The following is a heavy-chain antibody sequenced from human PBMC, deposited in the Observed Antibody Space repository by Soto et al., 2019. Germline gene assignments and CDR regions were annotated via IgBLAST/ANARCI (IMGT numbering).Heavy chain of an antibody. CDR3: ARIAPYPHIVVVPAAISWFDP. CDR2: IYYSGST. D-gene: IGHD2-2*01. J-gene: IGHJ5*02. Sequence: SETLSLTCTVSGGSISSYYWSWIRQPPGKGLEWIGYIYYSGSTNYNPSLKSRVTISVDTSKNQFSLKLSSVTAADTAVYYCARIAPYPHIVVVPAAISWFDPWGQGTLVTVSS. V-gene: IGHV4-59*08. CDR1: GGSISSYY.